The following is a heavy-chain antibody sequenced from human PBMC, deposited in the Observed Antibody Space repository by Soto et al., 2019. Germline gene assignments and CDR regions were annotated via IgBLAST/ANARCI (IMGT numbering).Heavy chain of an antibody. CDR1: GGTFSSYA. D-gene: IGHD3-10*01. V-gene: IGHV1-69*13. J-gene: IGHJ4*02. CDR2: IIPIFGTA. CDR3: AAVEVSSGVIN. Sequence: SVKVSCKASGGTFSSYAISWVRQAPGQGLEWMGGIIPIFGTANYAQKFQGRVTITADESTSTAHMELSSLRSEDTAVFFCAAVEVSSGVINWGQGTLVTVSS.